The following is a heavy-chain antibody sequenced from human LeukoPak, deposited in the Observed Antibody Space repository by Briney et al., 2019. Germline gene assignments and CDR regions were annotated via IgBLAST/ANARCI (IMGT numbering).Heavy chain of an antibody. CDR2: MNPNSGNT. CDR1: GYTFTSYD. J-gene: IGHJ4*02. D-gene: IGHD6-6*01. Sequence: ASVKVSCKASGYTFTSYDINWVRQATGQGLEWMGWMNPNSGNTGYAQKFQGRVTITRNTSISTAYMELSSLRSEDTAVYYCAREKAPSSSSVDYWGQGTLVTVSS. CDR3: AREKAPSSSSVDY. V-gene: IGHV1-8*03.